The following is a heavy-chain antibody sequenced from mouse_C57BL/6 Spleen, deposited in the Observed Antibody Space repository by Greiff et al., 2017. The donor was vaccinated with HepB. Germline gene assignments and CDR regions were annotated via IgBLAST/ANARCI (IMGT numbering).Heavy chain of an antibody. CDR3: ARDGYYGAMDY. D-gene: IGHD2-3*01. CDR1: GYTFTSYW. V-gene: IGHV1-64*01. J-gene: IGHJ4*01. CDR2: IHPNSGST. Sequence: VQLQQSGAELVKPGASVKLSCKASGYTFTSYWMHWVKQRPGQGLEWIGMIHPNSGSTNYNEKFKSKATLTVDKSSSTAYMQLSSLTSEDSAVYYCARDGYYGAMDYWGQGTSVTVSS.